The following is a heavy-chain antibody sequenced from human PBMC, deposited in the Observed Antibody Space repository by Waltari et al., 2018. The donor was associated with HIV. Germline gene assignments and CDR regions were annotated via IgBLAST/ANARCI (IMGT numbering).Heavy chain of an antibody. D-gene: IGHD2-15*01. Sequence: EVEVVESGGGLVQPGGSLRLSCAVSGFTFRSSWMSWVRQAPGKGLAWVSNINQEGSESYYVGSVEGRFNIYRDNTKNLLYLQMNSLRAEDTAVYYCAREGGRDCSGGSCYIDYWGQGTLVTVSS. J-gene: IGHJ4*02. CDR1: GFTFRSSW. CDR3: AREGGRDCSGGSCYIDY. CDR2: INQEGSES. V-gene: IGHV3-7*01.